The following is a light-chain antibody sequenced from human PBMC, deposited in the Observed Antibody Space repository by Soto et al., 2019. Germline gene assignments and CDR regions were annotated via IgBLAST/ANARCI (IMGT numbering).Light chain of an antibody. Sequence: DFQMTQSPSTVSASVGDRVTITCRASQGITTWLAWYQQKPGKAPRLLIYAASTLQSGIPSRFSGSGSGTDFTLTISSLQPEDSAIYFCQQTDNFPLTFGGGTKVEIK. CDR1: QGITTW. J-gene: IGKJ4*01. CDR2: AAS. CDR3: QQTDNFPLT. V-gene: IGKV1-12*01.